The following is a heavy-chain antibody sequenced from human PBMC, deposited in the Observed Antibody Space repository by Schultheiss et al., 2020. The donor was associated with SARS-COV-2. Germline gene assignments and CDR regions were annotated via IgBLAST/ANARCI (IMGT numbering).Heavy chain of an antibody. D-gene: IGHD3-10*01. CDR3: ARDPGMTAKLYTFDI. J-gene: IGHJ3*02. CDR1: GYTFTSYY. V-gene: IGHV1-46*01. Sequence: ASVKVSCKASGYTFTSYYMHWVRQAPGQGLEWMGIINPSGGSTSYSQMFQDRVTMTRDTSTSTVYMEVNSLRSEDTAVYYCARDPGMTAKLYTFDIWGQGTLVTVSS. CDR2: INPSGGST.